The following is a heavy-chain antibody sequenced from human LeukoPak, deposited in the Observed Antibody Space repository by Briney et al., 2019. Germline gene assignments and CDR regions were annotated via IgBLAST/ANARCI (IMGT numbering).Heavy chain of an antibody. CDR3: AMDGGRGTGWSTIDY. V-gene: IGHV4-61*01. J-gene: IGHJ4*02. CDR2: IFHSGST. Sequence: SETLSHTCAVSGGSVSSGYYFWSWIRQPPGKALEWIGYIFHSGSTNYNPSLKSRVTLSVDTSKNQFSLNLSSVTAADTAVYYCAMDGGRGTGWSTIDYWGQGTLVTVSS. CDR1: GGSVSSGYYF. D-gene: IGHD6-19*01.